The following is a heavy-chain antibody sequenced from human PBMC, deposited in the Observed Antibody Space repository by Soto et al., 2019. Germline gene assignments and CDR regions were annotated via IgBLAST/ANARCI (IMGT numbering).Heavy chain of an antibody. Sequence: ASVKVSCKASGYIFTSYYIHWLRQAPGQGLEWMGWINPFDGSRMFAQSFQGRVTMTRDTSTSTVYMEVSSLRSEDTAVYYCSRVDPGETSPFDHWGKVTMVKVS. CDR1: GYIFTSYY. CDR3: SRVDPGETSPFDH. V-gene: IGHV1-46*03. D-gene: IGHD3-10*01. CDR2: INPFDGSR. J-gene: IGHJ4*02.